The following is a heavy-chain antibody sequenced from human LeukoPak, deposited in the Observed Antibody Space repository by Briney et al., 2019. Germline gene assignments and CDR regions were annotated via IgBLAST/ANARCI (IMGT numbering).Heavy chain of an antibody. CDR2: IIPIFGTA. CDR3: ARDRFVSWRYSYGYGFDY. J-gene: IGHJ4*02. D-gene: IGHD5-18*01. V-gene: IGHV1-69*13. Sequence: GASVKVSCKASGGTFSSYAISWVRQAPGQELEWMGGIIPIFGTANYAQKFQGRVTITADESTSTAYMELSSLRSEDTAVYYCARDRFVSWRYSYGYGFDYWGQGTLVTVSS. CDR1: GGTFSSYA.